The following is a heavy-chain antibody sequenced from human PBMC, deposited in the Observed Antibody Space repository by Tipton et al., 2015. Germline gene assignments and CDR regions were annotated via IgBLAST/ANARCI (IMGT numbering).Heavy chain of an antibody. CDR2: ISYTGGT. Sequence: LRLSCSVSGDSLSRGGSYWTWIRRHPGKGLEYIGFISYTGGTDINPSLQSRVTISRDTSKSQFALRLRSVTAADTALYYCARGLSRVGYDTGYWFDPWGQGTLVTVSS. CDR1: GDSLSRGGSY. V-gene: IGHV4-31*02. D-gene: IGHD3-3*01. CDR3: ARGLSRVGYDTGYWFDP. J-gene: IGHJ5*02.